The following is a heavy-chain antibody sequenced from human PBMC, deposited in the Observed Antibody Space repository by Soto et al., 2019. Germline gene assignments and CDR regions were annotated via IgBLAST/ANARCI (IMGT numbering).Heavy chain of an antibody. CDR3: ARGPYDYVWGSNPPHFDY. CDR2: ISSSGSTI. V-gene: IGHV3-11*01. J-gene: IGHJ4*02. CDR1: GFTFSDYY. Sequence: QVQLVESGGGLVKPGGSLRLSCAASGFTFSDYYMSWIRQAPGKGLEWVSYISSSGSTIYYADSVKGRFTISRDNAKNSIXLPMNSLRAEDTAVYYCARGPYDYVWGSNPPHFDYWGPGTLVTVSS. D-gene: IGHD3-16*02.